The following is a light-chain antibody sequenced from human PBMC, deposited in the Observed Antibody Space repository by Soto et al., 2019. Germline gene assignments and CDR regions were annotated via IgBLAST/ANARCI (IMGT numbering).Light chain of an antibody. J-gene: IGKJ1*01. CDR1: QSISRN. V-gene: IGKV3-15*01. CDR2: AAS. Sequence: EIVMTQSPAILSVSPGERATLSCRASQSISRNLAWYQQKPGQAPRLLIYAASTRATGLPARFSGSGSGTEFTLTISSLQSEDFAVYSCQQDNNWPLTFGQGTKVDIK. CDR3: QQDNNWPLT.